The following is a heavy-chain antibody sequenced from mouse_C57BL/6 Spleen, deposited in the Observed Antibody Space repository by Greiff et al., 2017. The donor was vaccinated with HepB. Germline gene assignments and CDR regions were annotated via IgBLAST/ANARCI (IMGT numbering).Heavy chain of an antibody. CDR1: GYTFTSYS. CDR2: IYPRSGNT. Sequence: VQLQQSGAELARPGASVKLSCKASGYTFTSYSISWVKQRTGQGLEWIGEIYPRSGNTYYNEKFKGKATLTADKSSSTAYMELRSLTSEDSAVYFCARYYYSNTYFDYWGQGTTLTVSS. CDR3: ARYYYSNTYFDY. D-gene: IGHD2-5*01. V-gene: IGHV1-81*01. J-gene: IGHJ2*01.